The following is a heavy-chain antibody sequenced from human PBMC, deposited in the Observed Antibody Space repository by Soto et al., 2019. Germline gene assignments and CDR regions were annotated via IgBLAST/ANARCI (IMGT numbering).Heavy chain of an antibody. CDR1: DGSISGYY. Sequence: QVELQESGPGLVKPSETLSLTCTVSDGSISGYYWSWIRHPPGKGLEWIGYIYYSGSTNYNPSLKSRVTISVDTSKNQLSLKVSSVTAADTAVYFCARVGVTTISVFGGDFDLWGRGTLVTVSS. V-gene: IGHV4-59*01. J-gene: IGHJ2*01. CDR2: IYYSGST. CDR3: ARVGVTTISVFGGDFDL. D-gene: IGHD3-10*02.